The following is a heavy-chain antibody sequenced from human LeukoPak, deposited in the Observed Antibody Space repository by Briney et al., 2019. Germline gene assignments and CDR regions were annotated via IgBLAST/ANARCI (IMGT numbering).Heavy chain of an antibody. D-gene: IGHD6-19*01. J-gene: IGHJ1*01. Sequence: ASVKVSCKASGYTFTDYYLHWVRRAPGQGLEWMGWIHPNSGGTNYAQKFQGRVAMTRDTSISTAYMELSSLRSDDTAVYYCAGLAAVSGWGQGTLVTVSS. V-gene: IGHV1-2*02. CDR2: IHPNSGGT. CDR3: AGLAAVSG. CDR1: GYTFTDYY.